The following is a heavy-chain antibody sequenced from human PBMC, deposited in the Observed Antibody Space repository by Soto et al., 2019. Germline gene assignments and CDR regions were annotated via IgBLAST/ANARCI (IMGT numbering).Heavy chain of an antibody. Sequence: QVQLQESGPGLVKPSETLSLTCTVSGGPIGSYYWSWIRQSPVQGLEWIGCVYYSDGTNYNPSLKSRVTISLDSSKNQFSLRLTSVTAADTAVYYCASTEASSWSFFHYVMGVWGQGPTVAVSS. J-gene: IGHJ6*02. CDR3: ASTEASSWSFFHYVMGV. CDR2: VYYSDGT. CDR1: GGPIGSYY. V-gene: IGHV4-59*01. D-gene: IGHD6-13*01.